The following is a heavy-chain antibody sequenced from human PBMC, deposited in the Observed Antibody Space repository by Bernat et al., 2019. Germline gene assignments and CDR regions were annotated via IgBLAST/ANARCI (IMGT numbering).Heavy chain of an antibody. CDR1: GITFSSYW. Sequence: EVQLVESGGGWVQPGGSLRLSCAASGITFSSYWMSWVRQAPGKGLEWVANINQEGSEKYYVDSVKGRFTFSRDNAKNSLFLQMNSLRAEDTAVYYCARLHHDSNWLDPWGQGTLVTVSS. CDR2: INQEGSEK. D-gene: IGHD3-3*01. J-gene: IGHJ5*02. V-gene: IGHV3-7*03. CDR3: ARLHHDSNWLDP.